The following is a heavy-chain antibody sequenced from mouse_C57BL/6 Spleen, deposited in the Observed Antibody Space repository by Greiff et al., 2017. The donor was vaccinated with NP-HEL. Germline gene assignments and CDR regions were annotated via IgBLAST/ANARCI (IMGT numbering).Heavy chain of an antibody. CDR1: GYTFTSYW. Sequence: QVQLQQPGAELVMPGATVKLSCKASGYTFTSYWMHWVKQRPGQGLEWIGEIDPSDSYTNYNQKFKGKSTLTVDKSSSTAYMQLSSLTSADSAVYYCARGVTTVVALDYWGQGTTLTVSS. V-gene: IGHV1-69*01. CDR2: IDPSDSYT. D-gene: IGHD1-1*01. J-gene: IGHJ2*01. CDR3: ARGVTTVVALDY.